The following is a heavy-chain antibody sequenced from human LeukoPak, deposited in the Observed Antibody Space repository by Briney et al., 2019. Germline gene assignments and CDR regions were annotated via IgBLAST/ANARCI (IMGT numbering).Heavy chain of an antibody. Sequence: GGSLRLSCAASGFTFSSYAMSWVRQAPGKGLEWVSAISGSGGSTYYADSVKGRFTISRDNSKNTLYLQMNSLRAEDTAVYYCAKELPWVGELLTASDYWGQGTLVTVSS. D-gene: IGHD3-10*01. V-gene: IGHV3-23*01. J-gene: IGHJ4*02. CDR3: AKELPWVGELLTASDY. CDR2: ISGSGGST. CDR1: GFTFSSYA.